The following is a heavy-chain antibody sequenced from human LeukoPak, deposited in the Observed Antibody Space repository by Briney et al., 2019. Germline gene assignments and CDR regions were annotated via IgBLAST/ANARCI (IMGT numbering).Heavy chain of an antibody. CDR3: ASGHSSSWYLDYFDY. CDR2: TYYRSKWYN. Sequence: SQTLSLTCAISGDSVSSNSTAWNWIRQSPSRGLEWLGRTYYRSKWYNDYAVSVKSRITINPDTSKNQFSLQLNSVTPEDTAVYYCASGHSSSWYLDYFDYWGQGTLVTVSS. CDR1: GDSVSSNSTA. J-gene: IGHJ4*02. D-gene: IGHD6-13*01. V-gene: IGHV6-1*01.